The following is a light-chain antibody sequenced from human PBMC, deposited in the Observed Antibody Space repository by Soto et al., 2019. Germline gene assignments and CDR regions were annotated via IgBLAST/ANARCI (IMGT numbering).Light chain of an antibody. CDR1: SSDVGGYNY. V-gene: IGLV2-11*01. CDR2: DVS. Sequence: QSALTQPRSVSGSPGQSVTISCTGTSSDVGGYNYVSWYQQHPGKAPKVMIYDVSERPSGVPDRFSGSKSGNTASPTISGLQAEDEADYYCCSYAGSPRYVLGTGTKVTVL. CDR3: CSYAGSPRYV. J-gene: IGLJ1*01.